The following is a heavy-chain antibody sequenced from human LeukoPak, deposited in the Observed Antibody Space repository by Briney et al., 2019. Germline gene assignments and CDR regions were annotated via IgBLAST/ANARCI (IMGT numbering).Heavy chain of an antibody. V-gene: IGHV3-7*01. D-gene: IGHD3-10*02. CDR2: IKPDEGEK. CDR1: GFTFSSDW. Sequence: GGSLRLSCTASGFTFSSDWMIWVRQAPGKGLEWVANIKPDEGEKYYVDSVKGRFTVSRDNAKNSLYLQMNSLRAEDTAVYYCAELGITMIGGVWGKGTTVTISS. J-gene: IGHJ6*04. CDR3: AELGITMIGGV.